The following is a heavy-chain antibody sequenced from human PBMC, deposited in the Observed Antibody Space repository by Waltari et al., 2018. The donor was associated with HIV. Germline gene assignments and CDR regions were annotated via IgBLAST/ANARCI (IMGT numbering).Heavy chain of an antibody. CDR3: ARQLHGYSGYEGIGGAFDI. J-gene: IGHJ3*02. D-gene: IGHD5-12*01. CDR2: IYSGGST. Sequence: EVQLVESGGGLIQPGGSPRLSCAASGFTVSSNYMSWVRQAPGKGLEWVSVIYSGGSTYYADSVKGRFTISRDNSKNTLYLQMNSLRAEDTAVYYCARQLHGYSGYEGIGGAFDIWGQGTMVTVSS. CDR1: GFTVSSNY. V-gene: IGHV3-53*01.